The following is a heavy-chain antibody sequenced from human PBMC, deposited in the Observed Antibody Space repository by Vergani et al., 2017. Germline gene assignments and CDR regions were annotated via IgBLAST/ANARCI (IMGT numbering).Heavy chain of an antibody. CDR2: IYHSGST. Sequence: QVQLQESGPGLVKPSETLSLTCTVSGGSISSYYWSWIRQPPGKGLEWIGSIYHSGSTYYNPSLKSRVTISVDTSKNQFSLKLSSVTAADTAVYYCARDQGTVTPGFDYWGQGTLVTVSS. CDR1: GGSISSYY. V-gene: IGHV4-38-2*02. J-gene: IGHJ4*02. D-gene: IGHD4-17*01. CDR3: ARDQGTVTPGFDY.